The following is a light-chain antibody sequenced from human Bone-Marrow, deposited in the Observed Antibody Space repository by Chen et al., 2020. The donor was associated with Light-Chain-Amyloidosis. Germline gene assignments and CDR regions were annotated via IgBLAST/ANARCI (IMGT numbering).Light chain of an antibody. V-gene: IGLV3-21*02. CDR1: NIGSTS. CDR2: DDS. Sequence: SYVLTQPSSVSVAPGQTATIACGGNNIGSTSVHWYQQTPAQAPLLVVYDDSDRPSGLPARLSGSNSGNTATLPISRVEAGDEADYYCQVWDRSSDRPVFGGGTKLTVL. J-gene: IGLJ3*02. CDR3: QVWDRSSDRPV.